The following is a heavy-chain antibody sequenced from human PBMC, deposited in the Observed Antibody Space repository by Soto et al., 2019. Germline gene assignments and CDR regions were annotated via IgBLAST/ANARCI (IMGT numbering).Heavy chain of an antibody. CDR2: IIPIFGTA. D-gene: IGHD6-6*01. J-gene: IGHJ6*02. V-gene: IGHV1-69*13. CDR3: ARVDSSSSLYYYYGMDV. Sequence: EASVKVSCKASGGTFSSYAISWVRQAPGQGLEWMGGIIPIFGTANYAQKFQGRVTITADESTSTAYMELSSLRSEDTAVYYCARVDSSSSLYYYYGMDVWGQGTTVTVSS. CDR1: GGTFSSYA.